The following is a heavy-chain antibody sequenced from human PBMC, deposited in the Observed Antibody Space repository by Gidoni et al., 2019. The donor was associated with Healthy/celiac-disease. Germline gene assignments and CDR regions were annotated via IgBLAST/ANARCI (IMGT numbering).Heavy chain of an antibody. CDR3: ATPQRYHDAFDI. CDR1: GGSISRSSYY. Sequence: QLRLQESGPGLVQPSETLSLTCTVSGGSISRSSYYWGWIRQPPGKGLEWIGSIYYSGSTYYNPSLKSRVTISVDTSKNQFSLKLSSVTAADTAVYYCATPQRYHDAFDIWGQGTMVTVSS. J-gene: IGHJ3*02. V-gene: IGHV4-39*01. D-gene: IGHD2-2*01. CDR2: IYYSGST.